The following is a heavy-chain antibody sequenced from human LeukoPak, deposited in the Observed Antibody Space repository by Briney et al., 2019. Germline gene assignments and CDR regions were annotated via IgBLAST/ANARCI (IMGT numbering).Heavy chain of an antibody. CDR3: AKDGRPRFYDSSGYYFPD. CDR1: GFTFDTFD. V-gene: IGHV3-23*01. CDR2: ISGSGGST. Sequence: GGSLRLSCAASGFTFDTFDMSWVRQAPGKGLEWVSAISGSGGSTYYADSVKGRFTISRDNSKNTLYLQMNSLRAEDTAVYYCAKDGRPRFYDSSGYYFPDWGQGTLVTVSS. J-gene: IGHJ4*02. D-gene: IGHD3-22*01.